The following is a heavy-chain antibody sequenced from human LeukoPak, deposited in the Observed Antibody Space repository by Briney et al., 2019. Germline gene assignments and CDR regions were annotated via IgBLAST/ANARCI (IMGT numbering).Heavy chain of an antibody. D-gene: IGHD2-8*01. V-gene: IGHV3-74*01. CDR3: AKDRCSNGVGCYYYYMDV. J-gene: IGHJ6*03. CDR2: INGDGTST. CDR1: GFTFSDHW. Sequence: GGSLRLSCVASGFTFSDHWMHWVRQVPGKGPVWVSRINGDGTSTNYADSVKGRFSISRDSSKNILYLQMNSLRAEDTAVYYCAKDRCSNGVGCYYYYMDVWGKGTSVTISS.